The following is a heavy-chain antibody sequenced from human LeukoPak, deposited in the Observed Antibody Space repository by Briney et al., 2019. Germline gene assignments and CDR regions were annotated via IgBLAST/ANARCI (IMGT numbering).Heavy chain of an antibody. Sequence: GGSLRLSCAASGFTFGSYWMQWVRQTPEKGLVWVAHINNDGSNTIYADSVKGRFTTSRDNAKNTVYLQINSLRDEDTAVYYCARICSSTDCLIPDWGQGTLVTVSS. J-gene: IGHJ4*02. V-gene: IGHV3-74*01. D-gene: IGHD2-2*01. CDR2: INNDGSNT. CDR1: GFTFGSYW. CDR3: ARICSSTDCLIPD.